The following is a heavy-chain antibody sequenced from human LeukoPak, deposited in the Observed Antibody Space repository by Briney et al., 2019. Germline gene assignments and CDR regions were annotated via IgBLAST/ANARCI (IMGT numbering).Heavy chain of an antibody. CDR3: ARDHAEEFYVWGNHKRAFDI. Sequence: GASVKVSCKASGGSFSNYAITWVRQAPGQGLEWMGRIIPIVGVTNNSQKFQGRVTITADKSTTTVYMELSSLTSDDTAVYYCARDHAEEFYVWGNHKRAFDIWGQGTMVTVSS. D-gene: IGHD7-27*01. J-gene: IGHJ3*02. CDR2: IIPIVGVT. CDR1: GGSFSNYA. V-gene: IGHV1-69*04.